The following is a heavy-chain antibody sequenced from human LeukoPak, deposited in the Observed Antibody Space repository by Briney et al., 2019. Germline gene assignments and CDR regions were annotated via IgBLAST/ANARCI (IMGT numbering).Heavy chain of an antibody. V-gene: IGHV1-2*02. D-gene: IGHD1-1*01. CDR3: ARDGHPYNWNDFDY. J-gene: IGHJ4*02. Sequence: ASVKVSCKASGHTFTGYYMHWVRQAPGQGLEWVGWVNPNSGGTYYAQKFQGRVTMTRDTSISTAYMELRRLRSDDTAVYYCARDGHPYNWNDFDYWGQGTLVTVSS. CDR1: GHTFTGYY. CDR2: VNPNSGGT.